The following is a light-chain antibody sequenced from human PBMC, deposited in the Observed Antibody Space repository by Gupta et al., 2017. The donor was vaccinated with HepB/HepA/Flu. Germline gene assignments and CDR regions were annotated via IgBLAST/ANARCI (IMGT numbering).Light chain of an antibody. Sequence: QSVLTQPPSASGTPGQRVTISCSGSSSNIGSNTVNWYQQLPGTAPKLLSYSNNQRPSGVPDRFSGSKAGTSASRKISGLQSEDEAEDYCAEWEDSLKGWVFGGGTKLTVL. CDR1: SSNIGSNT. CDR2: SNN. V-gene: IGLV1-44*01. CDR3: AEWEDSLKGWV. J-gene: IGLJ2*01.